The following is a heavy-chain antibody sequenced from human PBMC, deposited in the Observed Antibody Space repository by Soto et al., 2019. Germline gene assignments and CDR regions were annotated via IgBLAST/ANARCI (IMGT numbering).Heavy chain of an antibody. D-gene: IGHD3-3*01. CDR3: ARLPLQNDFWTGFSAPGYFDS. V-gene: IGHV2-26*01. CDR2: IFSNDER. Sequence: SGPTLVNPTETLTLTCTVSGFSLSNPRMGVSWIRQPPGKALEWLAHIFSNDERSYSTSLKTRLTIFQDTSRNQVVLRLTNMDPVDTATYFCARLPLQNDFWTGFSAPGYFDSWGQGILVTVS. J-gene: IGHJ4*02. CDR1: GFSLSNPRMG.